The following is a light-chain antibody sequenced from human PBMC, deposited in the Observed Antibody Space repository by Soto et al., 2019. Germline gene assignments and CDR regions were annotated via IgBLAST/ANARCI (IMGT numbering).Light chain of an antibody. CDR3: AAWDDSLNGFVV. J-gene: IGLJ2*01. V-gene: IGLV1-44*01. Sequence: QSVLTQPPSASGTPGQRVTISCSGSSSNIGSTTVNWYQQLPETAPKLLIYSNNQRPSGVPDRFSGCKSGTSASLAISGLKSEDEADYYCAAWDDSLNGFVVFGGGTKVTVL. CDR2: SNN. CDR1: SSNIGSTT.